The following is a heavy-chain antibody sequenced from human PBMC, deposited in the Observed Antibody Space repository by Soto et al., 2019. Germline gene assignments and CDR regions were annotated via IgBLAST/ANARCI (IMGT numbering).Heavy chain of an antibody. CDR2: MNPNSGYT. V-gene: IGHV1-8*02. Sequence: QVQLVQSGAEVKKPGASVKVSCKASGDTFTSYDINWVRQAAGQGLEWMGWMNPNSGYTEYAPKFQGRVTMARDTSISTAYMELSSLRYEDTALYYYAREVGWGQGTLVTVSS. CDR1: GDTFTSYD. D-gene: IGHD1-26*01. J-gene: IGHJ4*02. CDR3: AREVG.